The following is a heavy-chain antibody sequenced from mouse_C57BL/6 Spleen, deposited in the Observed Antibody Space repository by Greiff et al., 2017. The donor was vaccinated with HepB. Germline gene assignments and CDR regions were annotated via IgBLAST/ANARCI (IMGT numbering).Heavy chain of an antibody. CDR1: GYAFSSSW. J-gene: IGHJ2*01. CDR2: IYPGDGDT. Sequence: QVQLQQSGPELVKPGASVKISCKASGYAFSSSWMNWVKQRPGKGLEWIGRIYPGDGDTNYKGKFKGKAKLTADKSSSTAYMQLSSLTSEDSAVYFCARRGTGTSYYFDDWGQGTTLTVSS. V-gene: IGHV1-82*01. D-gene: IGHD4-1*01. CDR3: ARRGTGTSYYFDD.